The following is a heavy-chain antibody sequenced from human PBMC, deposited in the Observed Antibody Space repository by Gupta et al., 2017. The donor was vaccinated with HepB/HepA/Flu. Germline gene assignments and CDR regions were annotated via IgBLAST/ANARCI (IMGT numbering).Heavy chain of an antibody. CDR2: ISYDGSNK. Sequence: QVQLVESGGGVVQPGRSLRLSCAASGFTFSSYGMHWVRQAPGQGLEWVAVISYDGSNKYYADSVKGRFTISRDNSKNTLYLQMNSLRAEDTAVYYCAKGSGSSSWYGYYYYYGMDVWGQGTTVTVSS. J-gene: IGHJ6*02. D-gene: IGHD6-13*01. V-gene: IGHV3-30*18. CDR3: AKGSGSSSWYGYYYYYGMDV. CDR1: GFTFSSYG.